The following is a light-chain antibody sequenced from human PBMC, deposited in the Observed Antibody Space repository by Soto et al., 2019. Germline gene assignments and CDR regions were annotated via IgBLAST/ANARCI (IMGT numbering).Light chain of an antibody. Sequence: QSVLTQPASVSGSPGQSITISCTGTSSDVGGYNYVSWYQQHPGKAPKLMIYEVSNRPSGVSNRFSGSKSGNTASLTISGLQAEDEADYYCRSYTSSRTWVFGGGTKLTVL. CDR1: SSDVGGYNY. V-gene: IGLV2-14*01. CDR2: EVS. CDR3: RSYTSSRTWV. J-gene: IGLJ3*02.